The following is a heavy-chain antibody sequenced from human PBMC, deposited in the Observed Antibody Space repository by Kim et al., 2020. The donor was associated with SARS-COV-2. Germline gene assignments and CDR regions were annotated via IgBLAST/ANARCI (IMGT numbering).Heavy chain of an antibody. CDR3: ARLESAGMGGMDV. Sequence: YAQKFQGRVTMTRDTSTSTVYMELSSLRSEDTAVYYCARLESAGMGGMDVWGQGTTVTVSS. V-gene: IGHV1-46*01. J-gene: IGHJ6*02. D-gene: IGHD2-15*01.